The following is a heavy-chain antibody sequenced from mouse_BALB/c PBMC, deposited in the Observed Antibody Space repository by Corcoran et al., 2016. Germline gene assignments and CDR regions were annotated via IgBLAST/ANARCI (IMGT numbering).Heavy chain of an antibody. Sequence: EVQLQQSGAELVKPGASVTLSCTASGFNIKDTYMHWVEQRPEQCLEWIGRIDPANGNTKYDPKFQGKATITADTSSNTAYLQLSSLTSEDTAVYYCARDYDCYYYAMDYLGQGTSVTVSS. CDR1: GFNIKDTY. V-gene: IGHV14-3*02. CDR3: ARDYDCYYYAMDY. J-gene: IGHJ4*01. CDR2: IDPANGNT. D-gene: IGHD2-4*01.